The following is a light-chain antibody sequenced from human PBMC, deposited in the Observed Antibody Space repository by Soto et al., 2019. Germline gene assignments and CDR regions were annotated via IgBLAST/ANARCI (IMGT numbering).Light chain of an antibody. CDR1: QTISSW. Sequence: DIQMTQPPSTLSGSVGDRVTITCRASQTISSWLAWYQQKPGKAPKLLIYKASTLKSGVPSRFSVSGSGTEFTLPISSLQPDDFATYYCQHYNSYSEAFGQGTKVELK. V-gene: IGKV1-5*03. CDR2: KAS. CDR3: QHYNSYSEA. J-gene: IGKJ1*01.